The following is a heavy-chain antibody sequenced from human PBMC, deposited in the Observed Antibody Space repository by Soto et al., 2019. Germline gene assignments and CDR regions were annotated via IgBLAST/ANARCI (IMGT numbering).Heavy chain of an antibody. J-gene: IGHJ3*02. D-gene: IGHD3-10*01. V-gene: IGHV4-4*02. CDR3: ASQLIVRGNDAFDI. Sequence: QVQLQESGPGLVKPSGTLALTCAVSSGSISSPNWWSWVRQPPGKGLEWIGEIYHSGTTNYNPSLRSRVTMSVDKSKNQVYLKLSSVTAADTAIYYGASQLIVRGNDAFDIWGQGTVVTVSS. CDR1: SGSISSPNW. CDR2: IYHSGTT.